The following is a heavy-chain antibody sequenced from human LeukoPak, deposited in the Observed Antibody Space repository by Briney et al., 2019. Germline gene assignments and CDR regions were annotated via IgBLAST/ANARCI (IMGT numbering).Heavy chain of an antibody. Sequence: PGGSLRLSCAASGFTFSSYAMTWVRQAPREGLEWVSGISGSGGSTYYADSVKGRFTISRDNAKNSLYLQMNSLRAEDTAVYYCARGEDNADEYLREDYWGQGTLVTVSS. J-gene: IGHJ4*02. V-gene: IGHV3-23*01. CDR2: ISGSGGST. CDR3: ARGEDNADEYLREDY. D-gene: IGHD3-16*01. CDR1: GFTFSSYA.